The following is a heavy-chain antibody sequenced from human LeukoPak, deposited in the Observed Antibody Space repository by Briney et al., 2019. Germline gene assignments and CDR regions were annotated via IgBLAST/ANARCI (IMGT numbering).Heavy chain of an antibody. D-gene: IGHD3-10*01. CDR3: ARGATFRGTYYMDV. Sequence: SETLSLTCIVSGGPISTHYWSWSRQPPGKGLEWIGYNDYSGSTNYNPSLKSRVTISVDTSKNHFSLKLNSVTAADTAVYYCARGATFRGTYYMDVWGKGTTVTVPS. J-gene: IGHJ6*03. V-gene: IGHV4-59*11. CDR2: NDYSGST. CDR1: GGPISTHY.